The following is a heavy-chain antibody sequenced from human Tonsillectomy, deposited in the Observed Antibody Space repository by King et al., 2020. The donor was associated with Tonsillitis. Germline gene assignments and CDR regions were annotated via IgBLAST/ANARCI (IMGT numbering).Heavy chain of an antibody. CDR1: GGSISSYY. CDR2: IYYSGST. D-gene: IGHD2-21*02. CDR3: ARDAHCGGDCFVFDN. V-gene: IGHV4-59*01. Sequence: VQLQESGPGLVKPSETLSLTCTVSGGSISSYYWSWIRQPPGKGLEWIGYIYYSGSTNYNPSLKSRVTVSVDTSKNQFSLKLSSVTAADTAVYYCARDAHCGGDCFVFDNWGQGTMVTVSS. J-gene: IGHJ3*02.